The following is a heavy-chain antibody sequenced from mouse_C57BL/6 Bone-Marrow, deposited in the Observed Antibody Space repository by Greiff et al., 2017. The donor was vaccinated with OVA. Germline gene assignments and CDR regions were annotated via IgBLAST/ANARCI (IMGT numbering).Heavy chain of an antibody. CDR2: IRSKSNNYAT. D-gene: IGHD1-1*01. CDR3: VRLLYYGSRDHWYVDV. CDR1: GFSFNTYA. Sequence: EVQLVESGGGLVQPKGSLKLSCAASGFSFNTYAMNWVRQAPGKGLEWVARIRSKSNNYATYYADSVKDRFTISRDDSESMLYLQMNNLKTEDTAMYYCVRLLYYGSRDHWYVDVWGTGTTVTVSS. J-gene: IGHJ1*03. V-gene: IGHV10-1*01.